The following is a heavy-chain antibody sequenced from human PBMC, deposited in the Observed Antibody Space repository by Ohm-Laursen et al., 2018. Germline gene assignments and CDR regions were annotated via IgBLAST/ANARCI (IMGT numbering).Heavy chain of an antibody. J-gene: IGHJ4*02. Sequence: GSLRLSCSASGFTFDSYGMNWVRQAPGKGLEWVSAIGPTTNYIYHADSVKGRYTIFRDNAKNSLYLQMNNLRAEDTAVYYCASSLRTLGLFFDYWGQGALVTVSS. CDR2: IGPTTNYI. CDR3: ASSLRTLGLFFDY. D-gene: IGHD3-16*01. CDR1: GFTFDSYG. V-gene: IGHV3-21*01.